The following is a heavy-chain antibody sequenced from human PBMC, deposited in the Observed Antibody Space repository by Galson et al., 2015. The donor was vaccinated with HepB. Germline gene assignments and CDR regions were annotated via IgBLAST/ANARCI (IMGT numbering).Heavy chain of an antibody. V-gene: IGHV3-30*18. CDR1: GFTFSSYG. D-gene: IGHD4-23*01. J-gene: IGHJ6*02. Sequence: SLRLSCAASGFTFSSYGMHWVRQAPGKGLEWVAVISYDGSSKYYADSVKGRFTISRDNSKNTLYLQMNSLRAEDTAVYYCAKVVYRGYYSYYYGMDVWGQGTAVTVSS. CDR2: ISYDGSSK. CDR3: AKVVYRGYYSYYYGMDV.